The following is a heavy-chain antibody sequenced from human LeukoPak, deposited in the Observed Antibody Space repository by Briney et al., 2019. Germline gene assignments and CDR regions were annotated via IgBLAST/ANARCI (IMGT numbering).Heavy chain of an antibody. J-gene: IGHJ6*03. D-gene: IGHD3-10*01. Sequence: ASVKVSCKASGYTFTGYYMHWVRQAPGQGLEWMGWIYPNSGGTNYAQKLQGGVTMTRDTSISTAYMELSRLTSDDTAVYYCAREPYGSGSFRTDYYYMDVWGKGTTVTISS. CDR2: IYPNSGGT. CDR1: GYTFTGYY. CDR3: AREPYGSGSFRTDYYYMDV. V-gene: IGHV1-2*02.